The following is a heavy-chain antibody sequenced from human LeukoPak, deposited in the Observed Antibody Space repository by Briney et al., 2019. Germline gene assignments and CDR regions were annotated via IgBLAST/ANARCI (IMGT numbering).Heavy chain of an antibody. CDR1: GFTLGTYD. V-gene: IGHV3-23*01. D-gene: IGHD3-10*01. CDR3: AKDNRMVRGVFDY. J-gene: IGHJ4*02. CDR2: ISRGGAYT. Sequence: GGSLRLSCAASGFTLGTYDMYWIRQAPGKGLECVSSISRGGAYTYYADSVKGRFTISRDNSKNTLYLQMNSLRAEDTAVYYCAKDNRMVRGVFDYWGQGTLVTVSS.